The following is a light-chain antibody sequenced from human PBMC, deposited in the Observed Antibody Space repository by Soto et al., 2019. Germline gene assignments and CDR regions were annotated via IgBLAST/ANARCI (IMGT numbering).Light chain of an antibody. Sequence: EIVMTQSPATLSVSPGERATLSCRASQSVSSNLAWYQQKPGQAPRLLIYGASTRATGIPARFSGSGSGTELTLTISSLQSEDFAVYYCQQYNNWPPYPFGQGTKLEIK. CDR1: QSVSSN. CDR3: QQYNNWPPYP. CDR2: GAS. J-gene: IGKJ2*01. V-gene: IGKV3-15*01.